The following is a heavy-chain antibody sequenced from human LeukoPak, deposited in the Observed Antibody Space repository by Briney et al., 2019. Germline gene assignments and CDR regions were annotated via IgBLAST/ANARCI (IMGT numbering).Heavy chain of an antibody. CDR2: ISSSSSYI. J-gene: IGHJ4*02. CDR3: ASWQQLAPFDY. CDR1: GFTFSSYS. Sequence: GGSLRLSCAASGFTFSSYSMNWVRQAPGKGLEWVSSISSSSSYIYYGDSVKGRFTISRDNAKNSLYLQMNSLRAEDTAVYYCASWQQLAPFDYWGQGTLVTVSS. V-gene: IGHV3-21*01. D-gene: IGHD6-13*01.